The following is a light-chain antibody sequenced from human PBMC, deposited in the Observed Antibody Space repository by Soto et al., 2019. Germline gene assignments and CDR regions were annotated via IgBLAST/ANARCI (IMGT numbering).Light chain of an antibody. Sequence: AIQMTQSPSSLSASVGDRITITCRASQGIRNDLGWYQQRPGKAPKLLIYAASRLQSGVPSRFSGSGSGTDFTLTISSLQPEDFATYYCLQDYDYPLTFGGGTKVEIK. V-gene: IGKV1-6*01. J-gene: IGKJ4*01. CDR1: QGIRND. CDR2: AAS. CDR3: LQDYDYPLT.